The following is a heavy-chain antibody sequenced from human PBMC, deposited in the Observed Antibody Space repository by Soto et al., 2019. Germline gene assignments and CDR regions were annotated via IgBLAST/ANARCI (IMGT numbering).Heavy chain of an antibody. Sequence: PXETLSLTCTVSGGSISSGDYYWSWIRQPPGKGLEWIGYIYYSGSTYYNPSLKSRVTISVDTSKNQFSLKLSSVTAADTAVYYCARVGGFGATTIDYWGQGTLVTVSS. V-gene: IGHV4-30-4*01. D-gene: IGHD3-10*01. CDR1: GGSISSGDYY. CDR2: IYYSGST. J-gene: IGHJ4*02. CDR3: ARVGGFGATTIDY.